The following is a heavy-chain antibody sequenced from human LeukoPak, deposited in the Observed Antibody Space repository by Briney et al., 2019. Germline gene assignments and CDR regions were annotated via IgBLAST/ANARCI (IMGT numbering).Heavy chain of an antibody. D-gene: IGHD3-9*01. J-gene: IGHJ5*02. Sequence: GGSLRLPRAVSGFTFSSYAMSWVRQAPGKGLEWVSAISGSGGSTYYADSVKGRFTISRDNSKNTLYLQMNSLRAEDTAVYYCAKVSSLRYFDWLSSNWFDPWGQGTLVTVSS. CDR1: GFTFSSYA. CDR3: AKVSSLRYFDWLSSNWFDP. V-gene: IGHV3-23*01. CDR2: ISGSGGST.